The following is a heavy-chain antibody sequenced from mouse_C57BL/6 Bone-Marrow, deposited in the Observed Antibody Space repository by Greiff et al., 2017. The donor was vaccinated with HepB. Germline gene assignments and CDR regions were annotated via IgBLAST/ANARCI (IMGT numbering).Heavy chain of an antibody. J-gene: IGHJ3*01. Sequence: EVKLVESGGDLVKPGGSLKLSCAASGFTFSSYGMSWVRQTPDKRLEWVATISSGGSYTYYADSVKGRFTISRDNAKNTLYLQRSSLKSEDTAMYYCARHGRGFFAYWGQGTLVTVSA. CDR3: ARHGRGFFAY. CDR2: ISSGGSYT. V-gene: IGHV5-6*02. CDR1: GFTFSSYG.